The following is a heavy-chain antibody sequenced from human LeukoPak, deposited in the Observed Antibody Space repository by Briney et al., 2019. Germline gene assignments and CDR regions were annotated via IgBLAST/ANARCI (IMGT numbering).Heavy chain of an antibody. D-gene: IGHD6-13*01. V-gene: IGHV4-59*01. CDR3: ARELSGTLRG. CDR2: IYYSGST. CDR1: GGSISSYY. Sequence: SETLSLTCAVSGGSISSYYWSWIRQPPGKGLEWIGYIYYSGSTNYNPPLKSRVTISVDTSKNQFSLKLSSVTAADTAVYYCARELSGTLRGWGQGNLVTVSS. J-gene: IGHJ4*02.